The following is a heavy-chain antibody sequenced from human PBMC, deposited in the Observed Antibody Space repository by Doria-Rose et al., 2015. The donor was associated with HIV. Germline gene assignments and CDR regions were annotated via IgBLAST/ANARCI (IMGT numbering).Heavy chain of an antibody. Sequence: SGVSLSSPGMGVSWIRQPPGKALEWLANIFSADERSYKTSLKSILTITRGTSKSQVVLTMTDMDPVDTATYYCARIKSSRWYHKYYFDFWGQGTLVIVSA. CDR1: GVSLSSPGMG. J-gene: IGHJ4*02. V-gene: IGHV2-26*01. D-gene: IGHD6-13*01. CDR3: ARIKSSRWYHKYYFDF. CDR2: IFSADER.